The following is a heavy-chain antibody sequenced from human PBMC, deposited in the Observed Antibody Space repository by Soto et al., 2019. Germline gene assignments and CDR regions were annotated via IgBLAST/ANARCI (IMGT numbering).Heavy chain of an antibody. CDR3: ARDSHYFDWSPYGMDV. Sequence: SETLSLTCAVSGGSSSSGSYYWSWIRQPPGKGLEWIGYIYYSGSTNYNPSLKSRVTISVDTSKNQFSLKLSSVTAADTAVYYCARDSHYFDWSPYGMDVWGQGTTVTVSS. CDR1: GGSSSSGSYY. J-gene: IGHJ6*02. CDR2: IYYSGST. D-gene: IGHD3-9*01. V-gene: IGHV4-61*01.